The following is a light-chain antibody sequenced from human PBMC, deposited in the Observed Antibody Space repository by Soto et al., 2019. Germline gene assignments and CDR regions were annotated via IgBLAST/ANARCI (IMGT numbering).Light chain of an antibody. Sequence: DIQITQSPASLSASVGARVTSPCRAGQSIGGHLSSSPHGPGKVPEVLISVPSSLPSGVPLGPSSGGSGTDLTLLTSCLQPEDFATYYHQESYSTPRWTFGQGTKVDIK. V-gene: IGKV1-39*01. J-gene: IGKJ1*01. CDR2: VPS. CDR1: QSIGGH. CDR3: QESYSTPRWT.